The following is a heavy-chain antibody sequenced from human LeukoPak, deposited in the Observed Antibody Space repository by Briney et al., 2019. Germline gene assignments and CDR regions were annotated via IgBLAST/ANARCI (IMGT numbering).Heavy chain of an antibody. Sequence: GGSLRLSCAASGFTFSGSAMHWVRQASGKGLEWVGRIRSKANSYATAYAASVKGRFTISRDDSKNTAYLQMNSLKTEDTAVYYCTRRDGYYGSSDYWGQGTLVTVSS. CDR1: GFTFSGSA. D-gene: IGHD3-10*01. CDR3: TRRDGYYGSSDY. V-gene: IGHV3-73*01. CDR2: IRSKANSYAT. J-gene: IGHJ4*02.